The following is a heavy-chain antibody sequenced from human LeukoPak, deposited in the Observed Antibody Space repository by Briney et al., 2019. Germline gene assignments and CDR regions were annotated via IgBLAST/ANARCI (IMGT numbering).Heavy chain of an antibody. D-gene: IGHD1-26*01. CDR2: ISGGGGST. CDR3: AKDRVGASENY. V-gene: IGHV3-23*01. CDR1: GFTFSSYA. J-gene: IGHJ4*02. Sequence: GGSLRLSCAASGFTFSSYAMSWVRQAPGEGLEWVSDISGGGGSTYYADSVKGRFTISRDNSKNTLYLQMNSLRAEDTAVYYCAKDRVGASENYWGQGTLVTVSS.